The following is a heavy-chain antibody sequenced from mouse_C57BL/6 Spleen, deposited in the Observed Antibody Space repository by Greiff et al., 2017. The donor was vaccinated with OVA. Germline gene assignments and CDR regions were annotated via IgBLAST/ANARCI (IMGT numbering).Heavy chain of an antibody. D-gene: IGHD4-1*01. CDR3: ARPGTYWYFDV. J-gene: IGHJ1*03. Sequence: VQLVESGPELVKPGASVKISCKASGYAFSSSWMNWVKQRPGKGLEWIGRIYPGDGDTNYNGKFKGKATLTADKSSSTAYMQLSSLTSEDSAVYFCARPGTYWYFDVWGTGTTVTVSS. V-gene: IGHV1-82*01. CDR1: GYAFSSSW. CDR2: IYPGDGDT.